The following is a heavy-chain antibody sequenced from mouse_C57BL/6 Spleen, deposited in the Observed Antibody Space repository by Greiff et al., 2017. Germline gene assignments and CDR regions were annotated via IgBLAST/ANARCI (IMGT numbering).Heavy chain of an antibody. D-gene: IGHD4-1*01. J-gene: IGHJ1*03. CDR2: IHPNSGST. V-gene: IGHV1-64*01. CDR1: GYTFTSYW. CDR3: ARNWDLHWYFDV. Sequence: QVQLQQSGAELVKPGASVKLSCKASGYTFTSYWMHWVKQRPGQGLEWIGMIHPNSGSTNYNEKFKSKATLTVDKSSSTAYMQLSSLTSEDSAVYYCARNWDLHWYFDVWGTGTTVTVSS.